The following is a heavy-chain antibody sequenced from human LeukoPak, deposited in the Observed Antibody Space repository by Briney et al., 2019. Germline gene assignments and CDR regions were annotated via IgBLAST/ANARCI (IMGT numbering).Heavy chain of an antibody. D-gene: IGHD3-22*01. CDR1: GFTFSSYA. V-gene: IGHV3-21*01. CDR2: ISSSSSYI. Sequence: PGGSLRLSCAASGFTFSSYAMSWVRQAPGKGLEWVSSISSSSSYIYYADSVKGRFTISRDNAKNSLYLQMNSLRAEDTAVYYCARDWGIGYDSSVGTDYWGQGTLVTVSS. CDR3: ARDWGIGYDSSVGTDY. J-gene: IGHJ4*02.